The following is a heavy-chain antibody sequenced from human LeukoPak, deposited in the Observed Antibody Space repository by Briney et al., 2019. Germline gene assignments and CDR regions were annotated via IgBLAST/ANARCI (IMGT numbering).Heavy chain of an antibody. D-gene: IGHD6-13*01. CDR3: ARDEGSSRWRQGSGFDI. V-gene: IGHV3-48*01. Sequence: PGGSLRLSCAASGFTFSSYAMSWVRQAPGKGLEWVSYISSSSTTIYYADSVKGRFTISRDNAKNSLYLQMNSLRAEDTAVYYCARDEGSSRWRQGSGFDIWGQGTMVTVSS. CDR2: ISSSSTTI. J-gene: IGHJ3*02. CDR1: GFTFSSYA.